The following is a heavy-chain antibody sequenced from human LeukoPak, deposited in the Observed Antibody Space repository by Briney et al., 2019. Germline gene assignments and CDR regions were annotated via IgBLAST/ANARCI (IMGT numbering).Heavy chain of an antibody. V-gene: IGHV4-59*08. Sequence: PSETLSLTCTVSGGSISSYYWSWIWQPPGKGLEWIGYIYYSGSTNYNPSLKSRVTISVDTSKNQFSLKLSSVTAADTAVYYCARAKDTAMVHFDYWGQGTLVTVSS. CDR2: IYYSGST. J-gene: IGHJ4*02. CDR3: ARAKDTAMVHFDY. CDR1: GGSISSYY. D-gene: IGHD5-18*01.